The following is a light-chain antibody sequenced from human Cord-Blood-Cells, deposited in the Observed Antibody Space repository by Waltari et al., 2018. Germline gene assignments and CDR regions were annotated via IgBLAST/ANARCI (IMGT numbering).Light chain of an antibody. CDR2: DVS. CDR3: SSYTSSSTWV. J-gene: IGLJ3*02. Sequence: SSLTQPASVSWSPCPSLTIPFTGTSRAVGCFNYFSLYQQHPGKAPKLMIYDVSKRPSGVSNRFSGSKAGNTASLTISGLQAEDEADYYCSSYTSSSTWVFGGGTKLTVL. CDR1: SRAVGCFNY. V-gene: IGLV2-14*01.